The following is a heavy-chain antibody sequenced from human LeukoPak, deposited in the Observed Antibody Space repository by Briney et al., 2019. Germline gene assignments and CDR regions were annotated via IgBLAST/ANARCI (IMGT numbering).Heavy chain of an antibody. V-gene: IGHV1-69*13. Sequence: GASVKVSCKASGYTFTSYDINWVRQAPGQGLEWMGGIIPIFGTANYAQKFQGRVTITADESTSTAYMELSSLRSEDTAVYYCASTSGELRLGELSSPQSWGQGALVTVSS. CDR2: IIPIFGTA. D-gene: IGHD3-16*02. CDR3: ASTSGELRLGELSSPQS. J-gene: IGHJ5*02. CDR1: GYTFTSYD.